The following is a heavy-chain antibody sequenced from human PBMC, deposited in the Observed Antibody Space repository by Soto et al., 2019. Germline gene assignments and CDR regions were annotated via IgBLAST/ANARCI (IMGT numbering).Heavy chain of an antibody. J-gene: IGHJ5*02. CDR1: GYTFTSYG. CDR3: ARAHYDYIWGSYRTNGFDP. Sequence: ASVKVSCKASGYTFTSYGISWVRQAPGQGLEWMGWISAYNGNTNYAQKLQGRVTMTTDTSTSTAYKELRSLRTDDTAVYYCARAHYDYIWGSYRTNGFDPWGQGTLVTVSS. V-gene: IGHV1-18*01. CDR2: ISAYNGNT. D-gene: IGHD3-16*02.